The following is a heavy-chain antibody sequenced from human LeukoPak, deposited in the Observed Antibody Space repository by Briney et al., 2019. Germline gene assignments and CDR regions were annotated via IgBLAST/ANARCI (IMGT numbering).Heavy chain of an antibody. J-gene: IGHJ4*02. CDR2: MHPNSDDT. CDR3: ARHFGTGDNFDY. Sequence: ASVKVSCKASGYTFTNNDIHWVRQATGQGLEWMGWMHPNSDDTGYAQKFQGRVTMTRDTSISTAYMELSSLRPEDTAVYYCARHFGTGDNFDYWGQGTLLIVSS. D-gene: IGHD1-1*01. CDR1: GYTFTNND. V-gene: IGHV1-8*01.